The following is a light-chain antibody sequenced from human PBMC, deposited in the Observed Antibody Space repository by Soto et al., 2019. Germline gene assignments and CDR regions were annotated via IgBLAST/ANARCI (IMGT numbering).Light chain of an antibody. CDR2: GAS. CDR1: QSVSSSY. Sequence: EIVLTQSPGTLSLSPGERATLSCRASQSVSSSYLAWYQQKPGQAPRLLIDGASSRATGIPDRFSGSGSGTDFTLTISRLEPEDFAVYYCQQYGSSPSVTFGGGTKVEIK. CDR3: QQYGSSPSVT. J-gene: IGKJ4*01. V-gene: IGKV3-20*01.